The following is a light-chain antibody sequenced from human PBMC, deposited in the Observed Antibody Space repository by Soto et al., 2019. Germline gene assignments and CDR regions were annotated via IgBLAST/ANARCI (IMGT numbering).Light chain of an antibody. CDR2: GAF. V-gene: IGKV3-11*01. CDR1: QSVSGY. Sequence: EIVLTQSPATLSLSPGDTATLSCRASQSVSGYIGWYQQKPGQAPRLLIYGAFTRAAGVPARFSGSGSGTDFTLTISNVEPEDFAVYYCQQRTNWPITFGQGTRLEIK. CDR3: QQRTNWPIT. J-gene: IGKJ5*01.